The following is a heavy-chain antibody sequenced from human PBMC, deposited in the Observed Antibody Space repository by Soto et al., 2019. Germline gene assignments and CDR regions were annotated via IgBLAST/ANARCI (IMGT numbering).Heavy chain of an antibody. J-gene: IGHJ6*02. CDR3: PSEFRGGSCYLYSYYGMNV. Sequence: SETLAITCTVSGGSISSCDYYWSWIRQPPVKVREWIGYIYYIGSTYYGPSLKSRVTISVDTSKNQFSLKLSSVTAADTAGHYCPSEFRGGSCYLYSYYGMNVWGQATRVTVS. CDR1: GGSISSCDYY. D-gene: IGHD2-15*01. V-gene: IGHV4-30-4*01. CDR2: IYYIGST.